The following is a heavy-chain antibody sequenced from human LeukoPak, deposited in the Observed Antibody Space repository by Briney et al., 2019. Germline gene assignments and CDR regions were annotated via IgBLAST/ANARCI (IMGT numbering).Heavy chain of an antibody. CDR3: AMGNNFDFFYFDY. Sequence: ASVKVSCKASGGTFSSYSISWVREAPGQGLEWMGGIIPIFGTTKYAQNFQGRVTITTAGSTSTAYMELKSLRSKDAAVHYCAMGNNFDFFYFDYWGQGTLVSVSS. CDR2: IIPIFGTT. D-gene: IGHD3-9*01. V-gene: IGHV1-69*05. J-gene: IGHJ4*02. CDR1: GGTFSSYS.